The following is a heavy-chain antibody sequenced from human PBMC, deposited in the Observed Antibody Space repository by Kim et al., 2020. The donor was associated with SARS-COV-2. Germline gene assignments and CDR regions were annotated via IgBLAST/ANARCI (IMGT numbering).Heavy chain of an antibody. V-gene: IGHV4-59*13. CDR1: GGSISSYY. CDR3: ARVPWGAGGAFDI. CDR2: IYYSGST. Sequence: SETLSLTCTVSGGSISSYYWSWIRQPPGKGLEWIGYIYYSGSTNYNPSLKSRVTISVDTSKNQFSLNLSSVTAADTAVYSCARVPWGAGGAFDIWGHGT. J-gene: IGHJ3*02. D-gene: IGHD7-27*01.